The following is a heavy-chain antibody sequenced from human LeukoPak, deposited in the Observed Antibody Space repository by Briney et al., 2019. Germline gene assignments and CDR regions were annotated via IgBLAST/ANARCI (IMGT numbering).Heavy chain of an antibody. J-gene: IGHJ4*02. CDR3: ARGGEAYYYDSSNRGPGEEYYFDY. CDR2: IYYSGST. V-gene: IGHV4-39*01. CDR1: GGSISSSSYY. D-gene: IGHD3-22*01. Sequence: KPSETLSLTCTVSGGSISSSSYYWGWIRQPPGKGLEWIGSIYYSGSTYYNPSLKSRVTISVDTSKNQFSLKLSSVTAADTAVYYCARGGEAYYYDSSNRGPGEEYYFDYWGQGTLVTVSS.